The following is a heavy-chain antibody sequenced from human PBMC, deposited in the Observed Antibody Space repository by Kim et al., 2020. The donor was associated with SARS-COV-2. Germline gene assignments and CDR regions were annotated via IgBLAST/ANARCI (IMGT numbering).Heavy chain of an antibody. D-gene: IGHD6-19*01. V-gene: IGHV3-23*01. Sequence: GGSLRLSCAASGFTFSSYAMSWVRQAPGKGLEWVSAISGSGGSTYYADSVKGRFTISRDNSKNTLYLQMNSLRAEDTAVDYCAKDQYGTLAVAATDRDYWRQGTLVTVSS. CDR1: GFTFSSYA. CDR2: ISGSGGST. CDR3: AKDQYGTLAVAATDRDY. J-gene: IGHJ4*02.